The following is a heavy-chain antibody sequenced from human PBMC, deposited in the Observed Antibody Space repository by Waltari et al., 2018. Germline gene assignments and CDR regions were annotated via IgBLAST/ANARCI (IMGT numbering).Heavy chain of an antibody. J-gene: IGHJ4*02. D-gene: IGHD1-1*01. CDR1: ACHVRSYY. CDR3: ARFSIIQPFDY. CDR2: IYYSWST. Sequence: QVQLQESGPGLVKPSDTLSLTCTVSACHVRSYYWIWIRQPPGKGLEWLGYIYYSWSTNYNPTLKSRVTISVDTSKNQFSLKLSSVTAADTAVYYCARFSIIQPFDYWGQGTLVTVSS. V-gene: IGHV4-59*02.